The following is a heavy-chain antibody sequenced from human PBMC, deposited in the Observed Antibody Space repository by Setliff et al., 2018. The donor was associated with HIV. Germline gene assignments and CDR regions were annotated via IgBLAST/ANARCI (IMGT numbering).Heavy chain of an antibody. D-gene: IGHD1-26*01. J-gene: IGHJ4*02. CDR3: ARDRYSGSSTDN. Sequence: PGGSLRLSCAASGFTFSNYAMSWVRQAPGKGLELVSGISGRAGTTYYADSVKGRFTISRDNSKNTLYLQMNSLRAEDTAVYYCARDRYSGSSTDNWGQGTLVTVSS. V-gene: IGHV3-23*01. CDR2: ISGRAGTT. CDR1: GFTFSNYA.